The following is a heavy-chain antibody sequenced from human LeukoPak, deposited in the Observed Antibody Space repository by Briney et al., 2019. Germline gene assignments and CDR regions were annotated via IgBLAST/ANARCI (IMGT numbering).Heavy chain of an antibody. D-gene: IGHD2-2*01. CDR1: GFTFSSYA. CDR3: AKEVGIIVTYYYYGRDV. J-gene: IGHJ6*02. CDR2: ISYDGSNK. V-gene: IGHV3-30*04. Sequence: QPGGSLRLSCAASGFTFSSYAMHWVRQAPGKGLEWVAVISYDGSNKYYADSVKGRFTISRDNSKNTLYLQMNSLRAEDTAVYYCAKEVGIIVTYYYYGRDVWGQGTTVTVSS.